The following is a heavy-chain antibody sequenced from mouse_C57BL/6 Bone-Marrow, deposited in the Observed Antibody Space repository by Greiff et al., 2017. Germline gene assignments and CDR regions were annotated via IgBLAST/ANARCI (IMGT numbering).Heavy chain of an antibody. Sequence: EVKLQESGPGLVKPSQSLSLTCSVTGYSITSGYYWNWLRQFPGNKLEWMGYISYDGSNNYNPSLKNRIPITRDTSKNQFFLKLNSVTTEDTATYYCARESYYYGSSLYYAMDYWGQGTSVTVSS. D-gene: IGHD1-1*01. J-gene: IGHJ4*01. CDR3: ARESYYYGSSLYYAMDY. CDR1: GYSITSGYY. CDR2: ISYDGSN. V-gene: IGHV3-6*01.